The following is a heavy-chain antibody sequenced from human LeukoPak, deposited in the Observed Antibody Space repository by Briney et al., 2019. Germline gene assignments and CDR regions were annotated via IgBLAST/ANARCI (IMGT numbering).Heavy chain of an antibody. J-gene: IGHJ3*02. Sequence: SETLSLTCTVSGGSISSYYWSWIRQPPGKGLEWIGYIYYSGSTNYNPSLKSRVTISVDTSKNQFSLKLSSVTAADTAVYYCARDMNDYGFFDIWGQGTMVTVSS. CDR2: IYYSGST. D-gene: IGHD4-17*01. V-gene: IGHV4-59*01. CDR3: ARDMNDYGFFDI. CDR1: GGSISSYY.